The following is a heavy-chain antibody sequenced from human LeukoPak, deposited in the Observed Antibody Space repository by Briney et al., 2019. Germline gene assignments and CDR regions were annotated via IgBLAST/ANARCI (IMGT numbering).Heavy chain of an antibody. CDR1: GDSVSSNSFA. J-gene: IGHJ5*02. Sequence: SQTLSLTCAISGDSVSSNSFAWNWIRQSPSRGLEWLGRTYYRSKWYYDYSPSVKSRITINPDTSNNQFSLHLNSVTPDDTAVYFCAGEGPGFDPWGLGTLVTVSS. CDR2: TYYRSKWYY. CDR3: AGEGPGFDP. V-gene: IGHV6-1*01. D-gene: IGHD1-14*01.